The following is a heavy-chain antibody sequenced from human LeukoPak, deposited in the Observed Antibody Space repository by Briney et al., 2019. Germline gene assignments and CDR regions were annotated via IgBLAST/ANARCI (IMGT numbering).Heavy chain of an antibody. Sequence: PGGSLRLSCAASGFTFSSYAMHWVRQAPGKGLEWVAVISYDGVNKYYADSVKGRFTISRDNSKNTLYLQMNSLRTEDTAVYYCARDLSSDYPYYFDYWGQGTLVTVFS. J-gene: IGHJ4*02. CDR3: ARDLSSDYPYYFDY. CDR1: GFTFSSYA. D-gene: IGHD3-22*01. V-gene: IGHV3-30-3*01. CDR2: ISYDGVNK.